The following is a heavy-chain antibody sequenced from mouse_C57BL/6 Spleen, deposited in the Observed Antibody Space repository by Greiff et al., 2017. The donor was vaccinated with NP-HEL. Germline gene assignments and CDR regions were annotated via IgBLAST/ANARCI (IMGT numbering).Heavy chain of an antibody. CDR2: INPNNGGT. Sequence: EVQLQQSGPELVKPGASVKIPCKASGYTFTDYNMDWVKQSHGKSLEWIGDINPNNGGTIYNQKFKGKATLTVDKSSSTAYMELRSLTSEDTAVYYCGRAGRLRDLFDYWGQGTTLTVSS. CDR1: GYTFTDYN. V-gene: IGHV1-18*01. D-gene: IGHD2-4*01. CDR3: GRAGRLRDLFDY. J-gene: IGHJ2*01.